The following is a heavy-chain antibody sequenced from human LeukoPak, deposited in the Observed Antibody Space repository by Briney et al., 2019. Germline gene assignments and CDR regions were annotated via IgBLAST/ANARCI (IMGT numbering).Heavy chain of an antibody. Sequence: GGSLRLSCAASGFAFNDYWMSWVRQAPGKGLEWVANIKEDGSEKYYVDSVKGRFTISRDNDKNSLYLQMNSLRAEDTAVFYCARAVFSGSYYYYSYMDVWGKGTTVTVFS. D-gene: IGHD1-26*01. CDR1: GFAFNDYW. CDR2: IKEDGSEK. CDR3: ARAVFSGSYYYYSYMDV. J-gene: IGHJ6*03. V-gene: IGHV3-7*01.